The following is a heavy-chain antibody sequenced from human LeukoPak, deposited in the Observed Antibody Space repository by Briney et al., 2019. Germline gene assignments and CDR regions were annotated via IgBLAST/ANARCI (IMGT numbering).Heavy chain of an antibody. J-gene: IGHJ4*02. CDR3: VTPGGYSSDWYNY. CDR2: ISGGGSAA. V-gene: IGHV3-23*01. CDR1: AFIFSGHW. Sequence: PGGSLRLSCEGSAFIFSGHWMNWVRQTPGKGLEWVSTISGGGSAAFYADSVKGRFTISRDNSRDTLFLQMNSLRVEDTAVYYCVTPGGYSSDWYNYWGQGTLVTVSS. D-gene: IGHD6-19*01.